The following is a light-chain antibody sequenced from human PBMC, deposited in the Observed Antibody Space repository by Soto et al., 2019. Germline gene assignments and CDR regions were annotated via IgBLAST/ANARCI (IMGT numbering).Light chain of an antibody. Sequence: DIQMTQSPSSLSASVGDRVTITCRASESISGYLNWFQQKPGKAPKLLIYATASLQSGVPSRFSGSGSGTDFTLTISSLQPEDFATYYCQQSYRTPSITLGQGTRLEIK. J-gene: IGKJ5*01. V-gene: IGKV1-39*01. CDR1: ESISGY. CDR2: ATA. CDR3: QQSYRTPSIT.